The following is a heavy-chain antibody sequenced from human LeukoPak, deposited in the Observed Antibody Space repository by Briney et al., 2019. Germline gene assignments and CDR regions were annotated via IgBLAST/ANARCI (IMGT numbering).Heavy chain of an antibody. CDR2: ISSSRAYI. V-gene: IGHV3-21*01. CDR3: ARDGSSSAFDV. Sequence: PGGSLRLSCAASGFTSSSYAMSWVRQAPGKGLEWVSSISSSRAYIYYADSVRGRFTISRDNAKNSLYLQMNSLRAEDTAVYYCARDGSSSAFDVWGPGTMVTVSS. J-gene: IGHJ3*01. D-gene: IGHD2-15*01. CDR1: GFTSSSYA.